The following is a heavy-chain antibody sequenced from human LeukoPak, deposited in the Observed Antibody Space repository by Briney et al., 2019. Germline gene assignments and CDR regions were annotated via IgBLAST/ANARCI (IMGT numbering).Heavy chain of an antibody. V-gene: IGHV4-39*07. CDR2: VFYNGAT. D-gene: IGHD3-10*01. J-gene: IGHJ4*02. CDR1: GGSISSSIYY. Sequence: PSETLSLTCIVSGGSISSSIYYWAWVRQPPGKGLEWIGTVFYNGATQYSPSLKSRVTISVDTSKNQFSLKLRSVTAADTAVYYCARDSPITGDYFDYWGQGTLVTVSS. CDR3: ARDSPITGDYFDY.